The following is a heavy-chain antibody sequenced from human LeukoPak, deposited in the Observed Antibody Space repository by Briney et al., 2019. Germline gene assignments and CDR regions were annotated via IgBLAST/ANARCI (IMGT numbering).Heavy chain of an antibody. CDR2: ISYDGSNK. D-gene: IGHD1-26*01. V-gene: IGHV3-30*18. J-gene: IGHJ6*02. CDR3: AKEVIGGSGSYWHYYYGMDV. CDR1: GFTFSSYG. Sequence: PGGSLRLSCAASGFTFSSYGMHWVRQAPGKGLEWVAVISYDGSNKYYADSVKGRFTISRDNSKNTLYLQMNSLRAEDTAVYYCAKEVIGGSGSYWHYYYGMDVWGQGTTVTVSS.